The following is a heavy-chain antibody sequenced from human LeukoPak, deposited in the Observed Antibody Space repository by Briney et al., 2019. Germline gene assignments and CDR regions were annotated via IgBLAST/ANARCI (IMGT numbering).Heavy chain of an antibody. CDR1: GFTFSSYE. CDR3: AREDIAVVPAAPDY. V-gene: IGHV3-48*03. J-gene: IGHJ4*02. D-gene: IGHD2-2*01. Sequence: PGGSLRLSCAASGFTFSSYEMNWVRQAPGKGLEWVSYISSSGSTIYYADSVKGRFTISRDNAKNSLYLQMNSLRAEDTAVYYCAREDIAVVPAAPDYWGQGTLVTVS. CDR2: ISSSGSTI.